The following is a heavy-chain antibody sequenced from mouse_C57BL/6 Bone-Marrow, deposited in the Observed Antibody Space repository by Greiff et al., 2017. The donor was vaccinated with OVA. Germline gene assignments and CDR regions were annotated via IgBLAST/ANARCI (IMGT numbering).Heavy chain of an antibody. J-gene: IGHJ4*01. CDR3: ARERYYYAMDY. CDR2: IHPNSGST. CDR1: GYTFTSYW. Sequence: QVQLQQPGAELVTPGASVKLSCKASGYTFTSYWMHWVQQRPGQGLEWIGMIHPNSGSTNSHEKFKIKATLTVDKSSSTAYMQLSSLTSKDSAVYYCARERYYYAMDYWGQGTSVTVSA. V-gene: IGHV1-64*01.